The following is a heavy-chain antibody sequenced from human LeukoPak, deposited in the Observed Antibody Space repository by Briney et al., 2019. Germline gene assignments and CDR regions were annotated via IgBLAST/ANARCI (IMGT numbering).Heavy chain of an antibody. V-gene: IGHV3-23*01. Sequence: GGSLRLSCAASGFTFSSYAMSWVRQAPGNGLEWVSAISGSGGSTYYADSVKGRFTISRDNSKNTLYLQMNSLRAEDTAVYYCAKDTNYGSGNFDYWGQGTLVTVSS. CDR2: ISGSGGST. CDR3: AKDTNYGSGNFDY. CDR1: GFTFSSYA. J-gene: IGHJ4*02. D-gene: IGHD3-10*01.